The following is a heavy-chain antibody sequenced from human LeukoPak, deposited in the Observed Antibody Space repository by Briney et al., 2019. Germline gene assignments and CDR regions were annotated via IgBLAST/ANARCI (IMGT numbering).Heavy chain of an antibody. CDR3: ARDGHYGMAV. CDR1: GFTFSDYF. CDR2: IRNDGITT. J-gene: IGHJ6*02. Sequence: PGGSLRLSREGSGFTFSDYFMAWVRQTPGKGLVWVSHIRNDGITTTYADSVKGRFTISRDAAKNTVFLQMNSLRADDTAVYYYARDGHYGMAVWGQGTTVTVSS. V-gene: IGHV3-74*01.